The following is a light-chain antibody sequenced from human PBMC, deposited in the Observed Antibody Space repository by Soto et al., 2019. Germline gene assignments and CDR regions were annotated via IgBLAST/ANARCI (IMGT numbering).Light chain of an antibody. CDR2: DSN. V-gene: IGLV1-51*01. CDR3: ATWDSSLTGEV. J-gene: IGLJ2*01. CDR1: SSNIGNNY. Sequence: QSVLPQPPSVSAAPGPKVTISCSGSSSNIGNNYVSWYPQLPGTAPKLLIYDSNKRPSGIPDRFSGSKSGTSATLDITGLQTGDEADYYCATWDSSLTGEVFGGGTKLTVL.